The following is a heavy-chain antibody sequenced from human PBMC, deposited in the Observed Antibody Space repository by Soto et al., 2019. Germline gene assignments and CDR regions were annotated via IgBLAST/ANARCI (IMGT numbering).Heavy chain of an antibody. CDR3: ARGGSWFDP. CDR2: IYFTGIT. CDR1: SGSTSPHY. J-gene: IGHJ5*02. V-gene: IGHV4-59*11. Sequence: SETLSLTCTVSSGSTSPHYWSWIRQSPGKGLEWIAYIYFTGITNYNPSLKSRVTISIDTSKNQFSLKLTSVTAADTAVYYCARGGSWFDPWGQG.